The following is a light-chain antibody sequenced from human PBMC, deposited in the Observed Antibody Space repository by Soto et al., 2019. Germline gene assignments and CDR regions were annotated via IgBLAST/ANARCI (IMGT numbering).Light chain of an antibody. CDR3: QQYGSSIQT. J-gene: IGKJ1*01. CDR1: QSVSDF. Sequence: EIVLTQSPGTLSLFPGERATLSCRASQSVSDFLAWYQQKPGQAPRLLIYDAAKRAPGIPARFSGSGSGTDFTLTISRLEPEDFAVYYCQQYGSSIQTFGQGTKVDIK. CDR2: DAA. V-gene: IGKV3-20*01.